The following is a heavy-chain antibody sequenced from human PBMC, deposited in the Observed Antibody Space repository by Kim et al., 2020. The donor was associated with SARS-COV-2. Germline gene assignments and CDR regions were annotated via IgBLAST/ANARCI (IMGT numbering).Heavy chain of an antibody. Sequence: GGSLRLSCAASGFTFSSHAMSWVRQAPGKGLEWVSAITGSADSTYYADSVKGRFTVSRDNSKNTLYLHVNSLRAEDTAVYFCAKFRIAAGGTIDCWGQGTLVTVSS. J-gene: IGHJ4*02. V-gene: IGHV3-23*01. CDR2: ITGSADST. CDR1: GFTFSSHA. CDR3: AKFRIAAGGTIDC. D-gene: IGHD6-13*01.